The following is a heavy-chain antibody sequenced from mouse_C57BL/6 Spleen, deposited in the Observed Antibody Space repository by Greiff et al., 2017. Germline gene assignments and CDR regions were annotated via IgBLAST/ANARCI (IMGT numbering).Heavy chain of an antibody. Sequence: QVPLQQPGAELVMPGASVKLSCKASGYTFTSSWMHWVKQRPGQGLEWIGEIDPSASSPNYTQKFKGTSTLTVDNSSSTASIPLSSLTSSYSALFNCARVGGHYWDDWGKGTSRTGSA. D-gene: IGHD2-1*01. V-gene: IGHV1-69*01. CDR2: IDPSASSP. CDR1: GYTFTSSW. CDR3: ARVGGHYWDD. J-gene: IGHJ2*03.